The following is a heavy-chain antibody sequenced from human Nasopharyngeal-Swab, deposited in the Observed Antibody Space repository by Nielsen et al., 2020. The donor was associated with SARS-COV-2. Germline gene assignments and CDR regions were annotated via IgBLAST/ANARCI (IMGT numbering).Heavy chain of an antibody. CDR2: INPSGGST. J-gene: IGHJ4*02. D-gene: IGHD1-26*01. V-gene: IGHV1-46*01. Sequence: VRQAPGQGLEWMGIINPSGGSTSYAQKFQGRVTITRDTSASTAYMELSSLRSEDTAVYYCARGGSGSYLPIYWGQGTLVTVSS. CDR3: ARGGSGSYLPIY.